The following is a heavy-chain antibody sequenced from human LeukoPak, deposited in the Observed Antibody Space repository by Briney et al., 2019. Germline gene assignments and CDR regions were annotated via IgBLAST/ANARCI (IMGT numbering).Heavy chain of an antibody. J-gene: IGHJ4*02. CDR1: GLTFGGYG. CDR3: TRYNNDHFDY. Sequence: AGGSQRLSCAGSGLTFGGYGMHWFRQTPGKGLEWVAVIAYDGSRAFYADSVKGRFTISRDNSKNTMSVQMDDLRAEDTAVYYCTRYNNDHFDYWGQGTLVTVSS. CDR2: IAYDGSRA. V-gene: IGHV3-33*01. D-gene: IGHD1-14*01.